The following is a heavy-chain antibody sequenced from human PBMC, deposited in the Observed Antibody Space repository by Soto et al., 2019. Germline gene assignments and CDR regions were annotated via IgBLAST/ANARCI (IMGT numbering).Heavy chain of an antibody. D-gene: IGHD6-19*01. CDR1: GFSFSEYG. CDR3: GKDLMGEQWLGVMHY. J-gene: IGHJ4*02. CDR2: LSYDGDKE. Sequence: QVQLEESGGNVVQPGRSLRLSCAASGFSFSEYGMHWVRQAPGKGLESVALLSYDGDKEYYADSVKGRFTISRDNSKNTVFLQMNSLRPEDTAVYYCGKDLMGEQWLGVMHYWGQGTLVTVSS. V-gene: IGHV3-30*18.